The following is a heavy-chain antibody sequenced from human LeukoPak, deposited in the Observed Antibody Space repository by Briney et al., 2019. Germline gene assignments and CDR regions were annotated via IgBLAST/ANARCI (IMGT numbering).Heavy chain of an antibody. D-gene: IGHD2-21*02. CDR2: INGDGSST. J-gene: IGHJ4*02. Sequence: PGGSLRPSCAASGFTASSNYMSWVRRAPGKGLVWVSRINGDGSSTSYADSVKGRFTISRDNSRNTLYLQMNSLRVEDTAVYYCRICGSDCSFIDHWGQGTLVTVSS. V-gene: IGHV3-74*01. CDR3: RICGSDCSFIDH. CDR1: GFTASSNY.